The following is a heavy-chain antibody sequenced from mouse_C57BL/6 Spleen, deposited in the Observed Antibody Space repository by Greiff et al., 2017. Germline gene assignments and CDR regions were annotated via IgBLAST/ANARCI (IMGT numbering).Heavy chain of an antibody. J-gene: IGHJ2*01. CDR2: IDPSDSYT. V-gene: IGHV1-50*01. D-gene: IGHD3-2*02. CDR3: AGPTAQATFFDY. CDR1: GYTFTSYW. Sequence: QVQLQQPGAELVKPGASVKLSCKASGYTFTSYWMQWVKQRPGQGLEWIGEIDPSDSYTNYNQKFKGKATVTVDTSSTTAYMQRSSLTSEDSAVYYCAGPTAQATFFDYWGQGTTLTVSS.